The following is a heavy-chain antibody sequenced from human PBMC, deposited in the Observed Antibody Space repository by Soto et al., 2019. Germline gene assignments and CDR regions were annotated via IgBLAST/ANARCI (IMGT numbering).Heavy chain of an antibody. V-gene: IGHV1-18*01. CDR3: ARVWYSSGWYHPKNFDY. CDR2: ISAYNGNT. D-gene: IGHD6-19*01. J-gene: IGHJ4*02. Sequence: ASVKVSCKASGYTFTSYGISWVRQAPGQGLEWMGWISAYNGNTNYAQELQGRVTMTTDTSTSTAYMELRSLRSDDTAVYYCARVWYSSGWYHPKNFDYWGQGTLVTVSS. CDR1: GYTFTSYG.